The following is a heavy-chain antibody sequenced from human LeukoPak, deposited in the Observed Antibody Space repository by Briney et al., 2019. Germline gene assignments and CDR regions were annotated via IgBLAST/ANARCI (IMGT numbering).Heavy chain of an antibody. CDR3: ASAHEYSYEFDY. J-gene: IGHJ4*02. CDR2: IYYSGST. D-gene: IGHD5-18*01. V-gene: IGHV4-59*01. CDR1: GGSISSYY. Sequence: SETLSLTCTVSGGSISSYYWSWIRQPPGKGLEWIGYIYYSGSTNYNPSLKSRVTISVDTSKNQFSLKLNSVTAADTAVYYCASAHEYSYEFDYWGQGTLVTVS.